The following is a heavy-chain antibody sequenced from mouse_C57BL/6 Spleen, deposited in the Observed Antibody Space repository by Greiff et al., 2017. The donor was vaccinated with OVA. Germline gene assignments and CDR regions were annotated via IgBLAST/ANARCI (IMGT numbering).Heavy chain of an antibody. CDR2: ISNLAYSI. J-gene: IGHJ1*03. Sequence: EVKLVESGGGLVQPGGSLKLSCAASGFTFSDYGMAWVRQAPRKGPEWVAFISNLAYSIYYADTVTGRFTISRENAKNTLYLEMSSLRSEDTAMYYCARHLNYYGSSYGYFDVWGTGTTVTVSS. V-gene: IGHV5-15*01. CDR3: ARHLNYYGSSYGYFDV. D-gene: IGHD1-1*01. CDR1: GFTFSDYG.